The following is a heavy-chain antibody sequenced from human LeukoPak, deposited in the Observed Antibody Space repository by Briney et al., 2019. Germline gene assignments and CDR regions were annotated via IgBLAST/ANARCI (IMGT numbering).Heavy chain of an antibody. CDR1: GGSISSYY. CDR2: IYTTGST. V-gene: IGHV4-4*07. J-gene: IGHJ4*02. CDR3: ARGNGDYALTR. Sequence: SETLSLTCTVSGGSISSYYWTWIRQPAGKALEWIGRIYTTGSTNYNPSLKSRVTMSLDTSKNQFSLKLSSVTAADTAVYYCARGNGDYALTRWGQGTLVTVS. D-gene: IGHD4-17*01.